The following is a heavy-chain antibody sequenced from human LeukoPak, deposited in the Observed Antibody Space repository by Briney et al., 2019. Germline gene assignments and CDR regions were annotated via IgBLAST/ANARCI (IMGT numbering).Heavy chain of an antibody. Sequence: GSLRLSRAASGVTFSSYSMNWVRRAPGKGLEWIGEIYHSGSTNYNPSLKSRVTISVDKSKNQFSLKLSSVTAADTAVYYCARGDYWGQGTLVTVSS. CDR1: GVTFSSYSM. CDR2: IYHSGST. V-gene: IGHV4-4*02. CDR3: ARGDY. J-gene: IGHJ4*02.